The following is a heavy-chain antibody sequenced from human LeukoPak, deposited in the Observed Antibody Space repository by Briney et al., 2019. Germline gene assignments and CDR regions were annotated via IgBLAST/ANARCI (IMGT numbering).Heavy chain of an antibody. CDR2: IRSKAYGGTT. Sequence: PGGSLRLSCTASGFIFGDYALSWFRQAPGKGLEWVGFIRSKAYGGTTEYAASVKGRFTISRDDSKSIAYLQMNSLKTEDTAVYYCTRDRNIMIAFGGIIPKDYWGQGTLVTVSS. J-gene: IGHJ4*02. CDR3: TRDRNIMIAFGGIIPKDY. V-gene: IGHV3-49*03. CDR1: GFIFGDYA. D-gene: IGHD3-16*02.